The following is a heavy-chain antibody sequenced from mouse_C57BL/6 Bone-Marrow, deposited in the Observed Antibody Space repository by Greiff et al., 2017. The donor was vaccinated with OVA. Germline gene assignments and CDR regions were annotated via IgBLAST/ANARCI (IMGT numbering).Heavy chain of an antibody. CDR2: IHPNSGST. V-gene: IGHV1-64*01. CDR1: GYTFTSYW. D-gene: IGHD2-2*01. Sequence: VQLQQPGAELVKPGASVKLSCKASGYTFTSYWMHWVKQRPGQGLEWIGMIHPNSGSTNYNEKFKSKAKLTVDKSSSTAYMQLSSLTSEDSAVYYCARSDGYDRAWFAYWGQGTLVTVSA. CDR3: ARSDGYDRAWFAY. J-gene: IGHJ3*01.